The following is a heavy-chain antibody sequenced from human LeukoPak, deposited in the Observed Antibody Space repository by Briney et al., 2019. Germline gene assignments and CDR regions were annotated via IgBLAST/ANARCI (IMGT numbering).Heavy chain of an antibody. J-gene: IGHJ4*02. D-gene: IGHD6-19*01. CDR2: INHSGST. Sequence: SETLSPTCAVYGGSFSGYYWSWIRQPPGKGLEWIGEINHSGSTNYNPSLKSRVTISVDTSKNQFSLKLSSVTAADTAVYYCARARAVAGPDYWGQGTLVTVSS. CDR3: ARARAVAGPDY. CDR1: GGSFSGYY. V-gene: IGHV4-34*01.